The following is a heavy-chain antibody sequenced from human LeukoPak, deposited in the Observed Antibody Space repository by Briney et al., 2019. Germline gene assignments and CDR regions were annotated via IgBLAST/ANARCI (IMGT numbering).Heavy chain of an antibody. J-gene: IGHJ4*02. CDR3: TRDSSYGDYSTAFDY. CDR2: SGSTI. Sequence: GGSLRLSCAASGFIFSTYAMTWVRQAPGKGLEWVSSSGSTIDYSDSVKGRFTISRDNSKNTLYLQMNSLSAEDTAVCYCTRDSSYGDYSTAFDYWGQGALVTVSS. D-gene: IGHD4-17*01. V-gene: IGHV3-23*01. CDR1: GFIFSTYA.